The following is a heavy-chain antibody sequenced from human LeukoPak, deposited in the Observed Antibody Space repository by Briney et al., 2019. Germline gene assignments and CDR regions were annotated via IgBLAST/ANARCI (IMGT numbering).Heavy chain of an antibody. CDR2: TYHSGST. V-gene: IGHV4-38-2*01. CDR1: GYSISSGYY. D-gene: IGHD3-3*01. CDR3: ARVGRFLEWFRGAFDP. J-gene: IGHJ5*02. Sequence: SETLSLTCAVSGYSISSGYYWGWIRQPPGKGLEWIGSTYHSGSTYYNPSLKSRVTISVDTSKNQFSLKLSSVTAADTAVYYCARVGRFLEWFRGAFDPWGQGTLVTVSS.